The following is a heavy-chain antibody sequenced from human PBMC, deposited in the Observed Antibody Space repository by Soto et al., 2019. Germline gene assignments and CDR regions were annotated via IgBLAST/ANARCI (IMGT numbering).Heavy chain of an antibody. Sequence: GGSLRLSCAASGFTFSSYGMHWVRQAPGKGLEWVAVIWYDGSNKYYADSVKGRFTISRDNSKNTLYLQMNSLRAEDTAVYYCAREIGYCSSTSCYARPLDYWGQGTLVTVSS. CDR2: IWYDGSNK. CDR3: AREIGYCSSTSCYARPLDY. V-gene: IGHV3-33*01. D-gene: IGHD2-2*01. J-gene: IGHJ4*02. CDR1: GFTFSSYG.